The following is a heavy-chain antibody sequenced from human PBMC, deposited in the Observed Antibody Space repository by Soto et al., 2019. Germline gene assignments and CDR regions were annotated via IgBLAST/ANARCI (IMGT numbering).Heavy chain of an antibody. J-gene: IGHJ4*02. CDR2: INPSSGGT. Sequence: ASVKVSCEASGYTLTRYYIHWVRQAPGQGLEWMGWINPSSGGTNYAQKFQGRITMTRDTSINTAYMELSRLRSDDTAVYYCAREEFGGTAMVTSRAIDYWGQGTLVTVSS. D-gene: IGHD5-18*01. V-gene: IGHV1-2*02. CDR3: AREEFGGTAMVTSRAIDY. CDR1: GYTLTRYY.